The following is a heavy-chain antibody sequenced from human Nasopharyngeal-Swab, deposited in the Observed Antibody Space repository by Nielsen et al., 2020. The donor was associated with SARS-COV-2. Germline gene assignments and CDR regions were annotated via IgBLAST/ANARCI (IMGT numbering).Heavy chain of an antibody. CDR1: GYTFTSYA. V-gene: IGHV1-3*01. J-gene: IGHJ4*02. CDR3: AREFKTYYYGSGSSHFDY. Sequence: ASVKVSCKASGYTFTSYAMHWVRQAPGQRLEWMGWIDAGNGNTKYSQKFQGRVSITRDTSASTAYMELSSLRSEDTAVYHCAREFKTYYYGSGSSHFDYWGQGTLVTVSS. D-gene: IGHD3-10*01. CDR2: IDAGNGNT.